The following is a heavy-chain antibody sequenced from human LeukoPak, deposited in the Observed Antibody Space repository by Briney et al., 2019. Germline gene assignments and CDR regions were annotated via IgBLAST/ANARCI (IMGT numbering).Heavy chain of an antibody. CDR2: ISSSGSTI. J-gene: IGHJ1*01. D-gene: IGHD2-21*01. V-gene: IGHV3-48*03. Sequence: GGSLRLSCAASGFTFSSYEMNWVRQAPGKGLEWVSYISSSGSTIYYADSVKGRFTISRDNSKNTLYLQMNSLRAEDTAVYYCAKGSILWSRPSAEYFQHWGQGTLVTVSS. CDR3: AKGSILWSRPSAEYFQH. CDR1: GFTFSSYE.